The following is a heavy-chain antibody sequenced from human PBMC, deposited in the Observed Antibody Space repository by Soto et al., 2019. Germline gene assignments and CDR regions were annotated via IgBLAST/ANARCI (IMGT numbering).Heavy chain of an antibody. CDR1: GFTFASYV. CDR2: ISATGGST. V-gene: IGHV3-23*01. J-gene: IGHJ4*02. D-gene: IGHD3-16*02. Sequence: GGSLRPSCAGSGFTFASYVMTCVRQAPGEGLECVSSISATGGSTYYAGSVKGRFTISRDNSKNTLYLQMNSLRAEDTAIYYCANAEHPRRSIGFDYWGQGTLVTVSS. CDR3: ANAEHPRRSIGFDY.